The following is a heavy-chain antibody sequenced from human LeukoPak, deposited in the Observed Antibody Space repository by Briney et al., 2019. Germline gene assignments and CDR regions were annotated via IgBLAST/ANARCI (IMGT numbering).Heavy chain of an antibody. J-gene: IGHJ4*02. V-gene: IGHV1-46*01. CDR3: ARGDIDY. CDR1: GYTFTRQY. Sequence: ASVKVSCKASGYTFTRQYMHWVRQAPGQGLEWMGVTNPSDGSTTYAQDFQGRVTLTRDTSTSTVYMELSRLRSEDTAFYYCARGDIDYWGQGTLVTVSS. CDR2: TNPSDGST. D-gene: IGHD2-15*01.